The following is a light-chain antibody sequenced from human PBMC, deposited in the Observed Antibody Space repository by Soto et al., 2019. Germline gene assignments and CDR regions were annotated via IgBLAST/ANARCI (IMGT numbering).Light chain of an antibody. CDR1: LGICDD. CDR2: AAS. CDR3: QKYYSDLGT. Sequence: DIQMTQSPSPLSASVGDRITITCRASLGICDDLAWYQQKPGKVPKLLIYAASTLQSRVPSRFSGSGSGADFTLTISSLQPEDVTTYYCQKYYSDLGTFGPGTKGDLK. V-gene: IGKV1-27*01. J-gene: IGKJ3*01.